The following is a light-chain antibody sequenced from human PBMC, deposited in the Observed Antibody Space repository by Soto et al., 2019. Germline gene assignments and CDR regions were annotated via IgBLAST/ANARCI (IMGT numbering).Light chain of an antibody. CDR3: QLRNYWPLT. CDR1: QNVNNW. CDR2: DAS. V-gene: IGKV3-11*01. Sequence: VVLTQSPTTLSLYQGARATLSCRASQNVNNWLAWYQQKPGQAPRLVIYDASRRATGIPARFRGSGSGTDFTITISSLETEDAEVYYCQLRNYWPLTFCGVTMVDIK. J-gene: IGKJ4*01.